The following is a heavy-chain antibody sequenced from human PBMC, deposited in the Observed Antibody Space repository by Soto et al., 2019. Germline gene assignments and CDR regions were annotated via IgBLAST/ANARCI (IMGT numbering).Heavy chain of an antibody. CDR1: GYTFTSYG. CDR3: ARDEVNYDFWSGHREFDY. D-gene: IGHD3-3*01. Sequence: QVPLVQSGAEVKKPGASVKVSCKASGYTFTSYGISWVRQAPGQGLEWMGWISAYNGNTNYAQKLQGRVTMTTDTSTSTAYMELRSLRSDDTAVYYCARDEVNYDFWSGHREFDYWGQGTLVTVSS. CDR2: ISAYNGNT. V-gene: IGHV1-18*01. J-gene: IGHJ4*02.